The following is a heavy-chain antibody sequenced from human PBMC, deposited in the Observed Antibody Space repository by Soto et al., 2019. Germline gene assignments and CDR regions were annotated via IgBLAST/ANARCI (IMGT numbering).Heavy chain of an antibody. D-gene: IGHD2-15*01. V-gene: IGHV4-34*01. Sequence: SETLSLTCAVYGGSFSGYYWSWIRQPPGKGLEWIGEIYHSGSTNYNPSLKSRVTISVDTSKNQFSLKLSSVTAADTAVYYCAHCSGGSCREFDYWGQGTLVTVSS. J-gene: IGHJ4*02. CDR3: AHCSGGSCREFDY. CDR1: GGSFSGYY. CDR2: IYHSGST.